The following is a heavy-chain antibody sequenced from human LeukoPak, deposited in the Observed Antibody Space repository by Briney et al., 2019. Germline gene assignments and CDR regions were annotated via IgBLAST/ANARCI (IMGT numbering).Heavy chain of an antibody. CDR2: IIPIFGTA. CDR3: ARDFSKYGAHQGVSMDY. D-gene: IGHD4/OR15-4a*01. V-gene: IGHV1-69*05. Sequence: ASVKVSCTASGGTFSSYAISWVRQAPGQGLEWMGGIIPIFGTANYAQKFQGRVTITTDESTSTAYMELSSLRSEDTAVYYCARDFSKYGAHQGVSMDYWGQGTLVTVSS. J-gene: IGHJ4*02. CDR1: GGTFSSYA.